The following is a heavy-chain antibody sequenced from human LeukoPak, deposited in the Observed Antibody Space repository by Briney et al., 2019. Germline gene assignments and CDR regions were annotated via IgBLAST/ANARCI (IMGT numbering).Heavy chain of an antibody. V-gene: IGHV1-2*02. J-gene: IGHJ6*03. CDR2: INPNSGGT. Sequence: ASVKVSCKASGYTFTGYYRHWVRQAPGQGLEWMGWINPNSGGTNYAQKFQGRVTMTRDTSISTAYMELSRLRSDDTAVYYCARVGCSSTSCPYYYYYYMDVWGKGTTVTVSS. D-gene: IGHD2-2*01. CDR1: GYTFTGYY. CDR3: ARVGCSSTSCPYYYYYYMDV.